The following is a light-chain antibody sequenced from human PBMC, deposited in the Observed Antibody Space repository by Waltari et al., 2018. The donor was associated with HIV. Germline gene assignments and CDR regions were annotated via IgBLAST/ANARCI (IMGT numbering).Light chain of an antibody. V-gene: IGKV1-39*01. CDR2: GAS. CDR3: QQCYRTPLT. CDR1: QSITNY. Sequence: DFQMTQSPSSLSASVGDRVTITCRASQSITNYLYWYQQRPGKAPKVLIYGASSLQSGVPSRFTGSGSGTEFTLTISSLQPEDFATYYCQQCYRTPLTFGGGTKVEIK. J-gene: IGKJ4*01.